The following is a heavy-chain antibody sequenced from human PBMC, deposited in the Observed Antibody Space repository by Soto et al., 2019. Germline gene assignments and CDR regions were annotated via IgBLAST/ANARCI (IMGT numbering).Heavy chain of an antibody. J-gene: IGHJ5*02. Sequence: QVQLQESGPGLVKPSQTLSLTCTVSGGSISSGDYYWSWIRQPPGKGLAWIGYIYYSGSTYYNPSLKSRVTISVDPSKNQFSLKLSSVTAADTAVYYCARARRYYDILTGYENWFDPWGQGTLVTVSS. D-gene: IGHD3-9*01. CDR3: ARARRYYDILTGYENWFDP. CDR1: GGSISSGDYY. V-gene: IGHV4-30-4*01. CDR2: IYYSGST.